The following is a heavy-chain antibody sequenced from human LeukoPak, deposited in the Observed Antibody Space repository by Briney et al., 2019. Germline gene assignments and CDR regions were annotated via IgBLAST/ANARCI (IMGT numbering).Heavy chain of an antibody. D-gene: IGHD6-19*01. Sequence: GESLRLSCAASGFTFSSYAMSWVRQAPGRGLDWVSAISGSGDSTYYADSVKGRFTISRDNSKNTLHLQMNSLRAEDTAVYYCAKEPASSGWFDPWGQGTLVAVSS. V-gene: IGHV3-23*01. J-gene: IGHJ5*02. CDR3: AKEPASSGWFDP. CDR1: GFTFSSYA. CDR2: ISGSGDST.